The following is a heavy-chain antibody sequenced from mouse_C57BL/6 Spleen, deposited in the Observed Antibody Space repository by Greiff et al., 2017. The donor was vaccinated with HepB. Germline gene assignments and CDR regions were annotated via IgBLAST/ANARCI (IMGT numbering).Heavy chain of an antibody. CDR3: ARDSWDVGFFDY. J-gene: IGHJ2*01. CDR2: ISDGGSYT. Sequence: DVHLVESGGGLVKPGGSLKLSCAASGFTFSSYAMSWVRQTPEKRLEWVATISDGGSYTYYPDNVKGRFTISRDNAKNNLYLQMSHLKSEDTAMYYCARDSWDVGFFDYWGQGTTLTVSS. D-gene: IGHD4-1*01. V-gene: IGHV5-4*01. CDR1: GFTFSSYA.